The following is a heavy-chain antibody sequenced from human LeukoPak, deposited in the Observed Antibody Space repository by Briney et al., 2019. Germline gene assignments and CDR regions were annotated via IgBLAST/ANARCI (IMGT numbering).Heavy chain of an antibody. CDR2: IWDDGSDK. CDR1: GFTFSNYG. D-gene: IGHD3-22*01. Sequence: GSLRLSCAASGFTFSNYGMHWVRQPPDKGLEWVAVIWDDGSDKYYAESVKGRFTIYRDNSKNTVFLQINSLRAEATALYYCARGLFNYDNSGLNYWGQGTRVTVSS. J-gene: IGHJ4*02. V-gene: IGHV3-33*01. CDR3: ARGLFNYDNSGLNY.